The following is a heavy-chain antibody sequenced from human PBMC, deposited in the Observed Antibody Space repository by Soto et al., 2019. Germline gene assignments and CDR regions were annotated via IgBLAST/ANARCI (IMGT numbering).Heavy chain of an antibody. Sequence: QVQLVQSGAEVKNPGASVKVSCKASGYTFTRYGIGWARQAPGQGLEWMGWINTYNGNTNYAQNVQGRVTLTTDTPTSTAYMELRSLRSNATAIYYCAMVDVYVTPSPQDVWGQGPTVIVSS. CDR1: GYTFTRYG. CDR3: AMVDVYVTPSPQDV. V-gene: IGHV1-18*01. CDR2: INTYNGNT. J-gene: IGHJ6*02. D-gene: IGHD3-16*01.